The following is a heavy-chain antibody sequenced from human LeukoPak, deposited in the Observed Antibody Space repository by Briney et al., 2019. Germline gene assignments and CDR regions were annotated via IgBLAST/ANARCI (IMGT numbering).Heavy chain of an antibody. Sequence: GGSLRLSCAASGFTFDDYAMHWVRQGPGKGLEWVSGIYGSGGEMFYADSVKGRFTISRDQSKNAVFLHMDDLRVEDTGLYYCAKDLKPDGIWDIDYWGQGTRVTVSS. CDR3: AKDLKPDGIWDIDY. V-gene: IGHV3-23*01. CDR2: IYGSGGEM. CDR1: GFTFDDYA. J-gene: IGHJ4*02. D-gene: IGHD1-20*01.